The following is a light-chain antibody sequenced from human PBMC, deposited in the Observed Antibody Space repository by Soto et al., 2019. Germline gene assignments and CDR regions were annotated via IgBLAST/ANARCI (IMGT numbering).Light chain of an antibody. CDR2: DVS. J-gene: IGLJ1*01. CDR1: SSDVGSYDY. CDR3: CSYAGRYTYV. Sequence: QSALTQPRSVSGSPGQSVAISCTGTSSDVGSYDYVSWYQQHPGKAPKLMIYDVSKRPSGVPDRFSGSKSGNTSSLTISGLQAEDEADYNCCSYAGRYTYVFGNGTKLTVL. V-gene: IGLV2-11*01.